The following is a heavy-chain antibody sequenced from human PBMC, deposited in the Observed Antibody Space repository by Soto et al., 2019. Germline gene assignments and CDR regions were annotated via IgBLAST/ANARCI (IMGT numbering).Heavy chain of an antibody. CDR2: IIPIFGTA. J-gene: IGHJ6*02. CDR3: ARAGPEYSSSSGYYYGMDV. D-gene: IGHD6-6*01. Sequence: SVKVSCKASGGTFSSYAISWVRQAPGQGLEWMGGIIPIFGTANYAQKFQGRVTITADKSTSTAYMELSSLRSEDTAVYYCARAGPEYSSSSGYYYGMDVWGQGTTVTVSS. V-gene: IGHV1-69*06. CDR1: GGTFSSYA.